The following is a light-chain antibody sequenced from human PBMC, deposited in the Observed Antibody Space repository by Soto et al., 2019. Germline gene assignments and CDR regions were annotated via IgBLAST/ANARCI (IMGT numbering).Light chain of an antibody. Sequence: QSVLTQPASVSVSPGQSITISCTGTSSDVGGYNYVSWYQQHPGKAPKLMIYDVSNRPSGVSNRFSGSKSGNTASLTISGLQAEDEADYYCSSYTSSSTPLYVFGTGTKV. V-gene: IGLV2-14*01. CDR2: DVS. CDR3: SSYTSSSTPLYV. J-gene: IGLJ1*01. CDR1: SSDVGGYNY.